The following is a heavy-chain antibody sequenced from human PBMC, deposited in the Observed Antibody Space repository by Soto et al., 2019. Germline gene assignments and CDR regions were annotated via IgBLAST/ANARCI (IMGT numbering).Heavy chain of an antibody. Sequence: SETLSLTCTVSGGSISSSSYYWGWIRQPPGKGLEWIGSIYYSGSTYYNPSLKSRVTISVDTSKNQFSLKLSSVTAADTAVYYCATQKGRYFDLYDYWGQGTLVTVS. CDR3: ATQKGRYFDLYDY. V-gene: IGHV4-39*01. CDR2: IYYSGST. D-gene: IGHD3-9*01. J-gene: IGHJ4*02. CDR1: GGSISSSSYY.